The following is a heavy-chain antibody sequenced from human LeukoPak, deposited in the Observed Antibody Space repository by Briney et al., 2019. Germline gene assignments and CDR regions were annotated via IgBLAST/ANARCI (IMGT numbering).Heavy chain of an antibody. CDR2: INTNTGNP. D-gene: IGHD3-10*01. Sequence: ASVKVSCKASGYNFMKYDMNWVRQAPGQGLEWMGWINTNTGNPTYAQGFTGRSVFSLDTSVSTAYLQISSLKAEDTAVYYCARNNADGEGRFSYWGQGTLVTVSS. CDR3: ARNNADGEGRFSY. J-gene: IGHJ4*02. V-gene: IGHV7-4-1*02. CDR1: GYNFMKYD.